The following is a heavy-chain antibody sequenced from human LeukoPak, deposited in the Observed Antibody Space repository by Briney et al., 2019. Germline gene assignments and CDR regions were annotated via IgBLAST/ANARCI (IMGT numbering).Heavy chain of an antibody. Sequence: GGSLRLSCAASGFTFSSYWMSWVRQAPGKGLEWVANIKQDVSEKYYVDSVKGRFTISRDNAKNSLYLQMNSLRAEDTAVYYCASDRSGGSCYECWFDPWGQGTLVTVSS. J-gene: IGHJ5*02. CDR3: ASDRSGGSCYECWFDP. D-gene: IGHD2-15*01. CDR1: GFTFSSYW. CDR2: IKQDVSEK. V-gene: IGHV3-7*01.